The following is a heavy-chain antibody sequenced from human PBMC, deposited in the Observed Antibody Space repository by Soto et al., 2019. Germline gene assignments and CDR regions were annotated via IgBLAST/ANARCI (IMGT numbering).Heavy chain of an antibody. CDR1: GYTFTSYG. CDR2: ISAYNGNT. CDR3: ARDGTSTEWLVLFAFDI. V-gene: IGHV1-18*01. Sequence: GASVKVSCKASGYTFTSYGISWVRQAPGQGLEWMGWISAYNGNTNYAQKLQGRVTMTTDTSTSTAYMELRSLRSDDTAVYYCARDGTSTEWLVLFAFDIWGQGTMVTVSS. D-gene: IGHD6-19*01. J-gene: IGHJ3*02.